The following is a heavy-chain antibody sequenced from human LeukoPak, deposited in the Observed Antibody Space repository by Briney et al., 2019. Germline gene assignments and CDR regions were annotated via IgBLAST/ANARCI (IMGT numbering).Heavy chain of an antibody. CDR2: IYYSGST. CDR1: GGSISSYY. V-gene: IGHV4-59*01. CDR3: ASSMYSSSSPDY. Sequence: SETLSLTCTVSGGSISSYYWSWIRQPPGKGLEWIGYIYYSGSTNYNPSLKSRVTISVDTSRNQFSLKLSSVTAADTAVYYCASSMYSSSSPDYWGQGTLVTVSS. D-gene: IGHD6-6*01. J-gene: IGHJ4*02.